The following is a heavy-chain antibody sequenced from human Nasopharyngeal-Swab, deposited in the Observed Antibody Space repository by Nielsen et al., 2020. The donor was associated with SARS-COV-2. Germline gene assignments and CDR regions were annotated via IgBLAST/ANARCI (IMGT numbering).Heavy chain of an antibody. J-gene: IGHJ3*02. CDR1: GYTFTSYD. V-gene: IGHV1-2*02. CDR3: ARDHAFDI. CDR2: INPNSGGT. Sequence: ASVKVSCKASGYTFTSYDINWVRQAPGQGLEWMGWINPNSGGTNYAQKFQGRVTMTRDTSISTAYMELSRLRSDDTAVYYCARDHAFDIWGQGTMVTVSS.